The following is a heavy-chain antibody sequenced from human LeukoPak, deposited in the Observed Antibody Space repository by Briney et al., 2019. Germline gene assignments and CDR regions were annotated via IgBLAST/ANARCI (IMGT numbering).Heavy chain of an antibody. D-gene: IGHD4-17*01. J-gene: IGHJ6*02. Sequence: SETLSLTCTVSGGSISSYYWSWIRQPPGKGLEWIGYIYYSGSANYNPSLKSRVTISVDASKNQFSLKLSSVTAADTAVYYCARNQHYGVNYYGMDVWGQGTTVTVSS. CDR3: ARNQHYGVNYYGMDV. V-gene: IGHV4-59*01. CDR2: IYYSGSA. CDR1: GGSISSYY.